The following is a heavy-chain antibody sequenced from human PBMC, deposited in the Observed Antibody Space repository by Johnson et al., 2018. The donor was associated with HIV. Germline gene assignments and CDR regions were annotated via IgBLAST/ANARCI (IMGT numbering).Heavy chain of an antibody. V-gene: IGHV3-30*04. J-gene: IGHJ3*02. CDR2: ISYDGSKK. CDR3: ASGEDYGGNYGAFDI. D-gene: IGHD4-23*01. CDR1: GFTFNNYA. Sequence: QVQLVESGGGVVQPGTSLRLSCAASGFTFNNYAMHWVRQAPGKGLEWVAVISYDGSKKYYADSVKGRFTISRDNSKNTLYLQMNSLRTEDTAVYYCASGEDYGGNYGAFDIWGQGTMVTVSS.